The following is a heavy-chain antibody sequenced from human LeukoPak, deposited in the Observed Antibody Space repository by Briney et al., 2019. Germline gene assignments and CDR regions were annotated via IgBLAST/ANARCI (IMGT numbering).Heavy chain of an antibody. V-gene: IGHV3-33*01. D-gene: IGHD3-10*01. CDR1: GFTFSSYG. CDR2: IWYDGSNK. Sequence: GGSLRLSCAASGFTFSSYGMHWVRQAPGKGLEWVAVIWYDGSNKYYADSVKGRFTISRDNSKNTLYLQMNSLRAEDTAVYYCARVHGSGYYYYGMDVWGQGTTVTVSS. CDR3: ARVHGSGYYYYGMDV. J-gene: IGHJ6*02.